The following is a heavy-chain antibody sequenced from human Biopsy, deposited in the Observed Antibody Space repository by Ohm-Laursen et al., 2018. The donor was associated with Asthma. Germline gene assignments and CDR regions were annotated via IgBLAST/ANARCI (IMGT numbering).Heavy chain of an antibody. J-gene: IGHJ4*02. Sequence: TLSLTCTVSYGSITSGGYYWTWIRQPPGKGLEWIGFIYYSGSTYYNPSLKSRVSISIDTPKNQFSLKLSSVTAADTAVYYCARAQDYYDSRGYYRSFDYWGQGTLVTVSS. V-gene: IGHV4-31*03. CDR2: IYYSGST. CDR3: ARAQDYYDSRGYYRSFDY. CDR1: YGSITSGGYY. D-gene: IGHD3-22*01.